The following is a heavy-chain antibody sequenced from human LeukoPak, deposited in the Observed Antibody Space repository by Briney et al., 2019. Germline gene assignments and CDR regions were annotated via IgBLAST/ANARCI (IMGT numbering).Heavy chain of an antibody. CDR2: ITSTTTYT. CDR1: GFIFNTFG. J-gene: IGHJ6*03. V-gene: IGHV3-21*01. CDR3: AKGGGYEAQYYYYYLDV. Sequence: GGSLRLSCSASGFIFNTFGMNWVRQAPGKGLEWVSSITSTTTYTYYADSVKGRFTISRDNSKNTLYLQMKSLRAEDTAVYYCAKGGGYEAQYYYYYLDVWGKGTTVTISS. D-gene: IGHD5-12*01.